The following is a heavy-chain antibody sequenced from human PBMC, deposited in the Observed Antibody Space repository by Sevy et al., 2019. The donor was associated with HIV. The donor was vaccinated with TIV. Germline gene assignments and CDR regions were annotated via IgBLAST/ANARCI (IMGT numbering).Heavy chain of an antibody. Sequence: SETLSLTCTVSGGSVSSGSYYWSWIRQPPGKGLEWIGYIYYSGSTNYNPSLKSRVTTSVDTSKNQFSLKLSSVTAADTAVYYCARDRGGITMVQGNNWFDPWGQGTLVTVSS. CDR1: GGSVSSGSYY. V-gene: IGHV4-61*01. J-gene: IGHJ5*02. CDR2: IYYSGST. D-gene: IGHD3-10*01. CDR3: ARDRGGITMVQGNNWFDP.